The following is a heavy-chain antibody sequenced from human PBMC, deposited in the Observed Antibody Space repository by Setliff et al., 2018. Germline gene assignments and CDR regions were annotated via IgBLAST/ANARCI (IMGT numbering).Heavy chain of an antibody. D-gene: IGHD3-3*01. J-gene: IGHJ2*01. V-gene: IGHV3-48*04. Sequence: PGGSLRLSCAASGFTFSSYSMNWVRQAPGKGLEWVSSISSSSSTIYYADSVKGRFTISRDNAKNSLYLQMNSLRAEDTAVYYCARDSSDWYFDLWGRGTLVTVSS. CDR2: ISSSSSTI. CDR1: GFTFSSYS. CDR3: ARDSSDWYFDL.